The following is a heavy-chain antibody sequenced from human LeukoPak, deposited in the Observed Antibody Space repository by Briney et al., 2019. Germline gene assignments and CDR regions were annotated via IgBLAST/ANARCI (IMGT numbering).Heavy chain of an antibody. D-gene: IGHD5-18*01. V-gene: IGHV4-59*01. CDR3: ATTVGYSYGFSDY. Sequence: SETLSLTCTVSGGSISSYYWSWIRQPPGKGLEWIGYIYYSGSTNYNPSLKSRVTISVDTSKNQFSLKLSSVTAADTAVYYCATTVGYSYGFSDYWGQGTLVTVSS. CDR2: IYYSGST. CDR1: GGSISSYY. J-gene: IGHJ4*02.